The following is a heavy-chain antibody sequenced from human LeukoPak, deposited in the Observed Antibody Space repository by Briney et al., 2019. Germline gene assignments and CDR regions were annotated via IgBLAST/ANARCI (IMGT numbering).Heavy chain of an antibody. CDR1: GYTFTGYY. CDR2: INPNTGGT. CDR3: SRSSAAAGAVGY. J-gene: IGHJ4*02. D-gene: IGHD6-13*01. Sequence: ASVKVSCKASGYTFTGYYMHWVRQAPGQGLEWMGCINPNTGGTNYAQKFQDRVTMTSDTSTTTAYMGLSSLSSDDTAVYFCSRSSAAAGAVGYWGQGTLVTVSS. V-gene: IGHV1-2*02.